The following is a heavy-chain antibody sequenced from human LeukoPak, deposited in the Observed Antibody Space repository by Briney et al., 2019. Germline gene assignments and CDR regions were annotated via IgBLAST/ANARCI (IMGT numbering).Heavy chain of an antibody. CDR1: GYTFTSYY. CDR3: ARDERERRYYYDSSGYVPLDY. Sequence: ASVKVSCKASGYTFTSYYMHWVRQAPGQGLEWMGIINPSGGSTSYAQKFQGRVTMTRDTSTSTVCMELSSLRSEDTAVYYCARDERERRYYYDSSGYVPLDYWGQGTLVTVSS. D-gene: IGHD3-22*01. V-gene: IGHV1-46*01. CDR2: INPSGGST. J-gene: IGHJ4*02.